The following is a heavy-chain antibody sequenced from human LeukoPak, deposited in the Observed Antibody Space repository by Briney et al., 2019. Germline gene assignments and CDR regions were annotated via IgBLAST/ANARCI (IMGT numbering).Heavy chain of an antibody. D-gene: IGHD2-8*01. V-gene: IGHV1-69*13. Sequence: SVKVSCKASGGTFSSYAISWVRQAPGQGLEWMGGIIPIFGTASYAQKFQGRVTITADESTSTAYMELSSLRSEDTAVYYCARACTNGVCPEYYYYYGMDVWGQGTTVTVSS. CDR3: ARACTNGVCPEYYYYYGMDV. J-gene: IGHJ6*02. CDR2: IIPIFGTA. CDR1: GGTFSSYA.